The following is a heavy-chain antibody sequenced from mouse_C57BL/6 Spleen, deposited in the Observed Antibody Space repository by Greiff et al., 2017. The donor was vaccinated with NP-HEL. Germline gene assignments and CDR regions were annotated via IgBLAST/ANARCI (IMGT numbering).Heavy chain of an antibody. CDR3: ARIGIYYGNYHAMDY. Sequence: QVQLQQPGAELVMPGASVKLSCKASGYTFTSYWMHWVKQRPGQGLEWIGEIDPSDSYTNYNQKFKGKSTLTVDKSSSTAYMQLSSLTSEDSAVYYCARIGIYYGNYHAMDYWGQGTSVTVSS. CDR2: IDPSDSYT. CDR1: GYTFTSYW. J-gene: IGHJ4*01. V-gene: IGHV1-69*01. D-gene: IGHD2-1*01.